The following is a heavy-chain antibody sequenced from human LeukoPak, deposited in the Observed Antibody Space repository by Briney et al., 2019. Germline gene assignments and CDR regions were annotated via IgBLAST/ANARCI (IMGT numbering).Heavy chain of an antibody. D-gene: IGHD6-13*01. CDR2: ISGSGGST. CDR1: GFTFSSYA. Sequence: PGGSLRLSCVTSGFTFSSYAMSWVRQAPGKGLEWVPAISGSGGSTYYADSVKGRFTISRDNSKNTLYLQMNSLRAEDTAVYYCAKRLDSSSWSRFDPWGQGTLVTVSS. V-gene: IGHV3-23*01. CDR3: AKRLDSSSWSRFDP. J-gene: IGHJ5*02.